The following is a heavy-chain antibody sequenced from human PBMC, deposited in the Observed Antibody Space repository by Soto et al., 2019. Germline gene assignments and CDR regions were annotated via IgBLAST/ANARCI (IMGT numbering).Heavy chain of an antibody. CDR2: INAGNGNT. CDR1: GYTFTSYS. CDR3: ARSIVVVTALDY. D-gene: IGHD2-21*02. J-gene: IGHJ4*02. V-gene: IGHV1-3*05. Sequence: QVQLVQSGAEEKKPGASVKVSCKASGYTFTSYSMHWVRQAPGQRLEWMGWINAGNGNTKYSQKFQGRVTITRDTSANTDYMELSSLRSEDTAVYHCARSIVVVTALDYWGQGTLVTVSS.